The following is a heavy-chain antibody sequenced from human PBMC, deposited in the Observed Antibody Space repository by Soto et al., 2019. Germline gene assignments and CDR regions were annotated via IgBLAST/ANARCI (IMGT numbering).Heavy chain of an antibody. Sequence: QVQLVESRGGVVQPGRSLRLSCAASGFTFSSYGMHWVRQAPGKGLEWVAVIWYDGSNKYYADSVKGRFTISRDNSKNTLYLQMNSLRAEDTAVYYCARTLEQVVAATALDYWGQGTLVTVSS. CDR3: ARTLEQVVAATALDY. V-gene: IGHV3-33*01. CDR2: IWYDGSNK. D-gene: IGHD2-15*01. J-gene: IGHJ4*02. CDR1: GFTFSSYG.